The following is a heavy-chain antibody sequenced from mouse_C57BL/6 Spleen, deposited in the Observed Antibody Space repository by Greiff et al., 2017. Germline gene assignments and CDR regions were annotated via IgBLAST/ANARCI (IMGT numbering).Heavy chain of an antibody. J-gene: IGHJ4*01. D-gene: IGHD1-1*01. CDR1: GFNIKDYY. CDR2: IDPGDGGT. V-gene: IGHV14-1*01. CDR3: TRYYYGSRENAMDY. Sequence: VQLQQSGAELVRPGASVKLSCTASGFNIKDYYMHWVKQRPEQGLEWIGRIDPGDGGTEYAPKFQGKATMTADTSSSTPYLQLISLTSEDNSVYYCTRYYYGSRENAMDYWGQGTSVTVSS.